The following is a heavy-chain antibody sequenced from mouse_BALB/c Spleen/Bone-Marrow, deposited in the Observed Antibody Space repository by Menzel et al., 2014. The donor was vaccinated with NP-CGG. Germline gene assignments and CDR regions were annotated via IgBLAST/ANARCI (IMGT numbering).Heavy chain of an antibody. CDR1: GFTFSSFG. D-gene: IGHD3-1*01. Sequence: EVQVVESGGGLVQPGGSRKLSCAASGFTFSSFGMHWVRQAPEKGLEWVAYISSGSSTIYYADTVKGRFTISRDNPKNTLFLQMTRLRSEDTAMYYCARGAARATWFAYWGQGTLVTVSA. CDR2: ISSGSSTI. V-gene: IGHV5-17*02. CDR3: ARGAARATWFAY. J-gene: IGHJ3*01.